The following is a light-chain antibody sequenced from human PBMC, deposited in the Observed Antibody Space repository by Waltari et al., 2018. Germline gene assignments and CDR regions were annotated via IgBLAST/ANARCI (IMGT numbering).Light chain of an antibody. J-gene: IGLJ3*02. CDR2: MNN. V-gene: IGLV1-47*01. Sequence: QSVLTQPPSASGTPGQRVTISCSGSSSNIGRSYVYWYQQLPGTAPKLLIYMNNRRPSGVPDRFAGSKSGTSASLAISGLRSEDEADYYCASWDDNLSGWVFGGGTKLTVL. CDR3: ASWDDNLSGWV. CDR1: SSNIGRSY.